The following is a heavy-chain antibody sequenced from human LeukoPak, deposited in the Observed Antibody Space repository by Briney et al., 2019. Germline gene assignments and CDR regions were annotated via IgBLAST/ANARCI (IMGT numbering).Heavy chain of an antibody. CDR2: ISGSGGST. V-gene: IGHV3-23*01. CDR3: AKPYYYDSSGYYHTDAFDI. CDR1: GFTFSSYA. J-gene: IGHJ3*02. Sequence: GGSLRLSCAASGFTFSSYAMSWVRQAPGKGLEWVSAISGSGGSTYYADSVKGRFTISRDNSKNTLYLQMNSLRAEDTAVYYCAKPYYYDSSGYYHTDAFDIWGQGTMVTVSS. D-gene: IGHD3-22*01.